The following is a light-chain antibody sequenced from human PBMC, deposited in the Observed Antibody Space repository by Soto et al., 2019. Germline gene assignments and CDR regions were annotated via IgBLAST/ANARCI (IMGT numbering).Light chain of an antibody. CDR3: QQANSFPCT. V-gene: IGKV1-12*01. J-gene: IGKJ3*01. CDR1: QDISSW. Sequence: DIQMTQSPSSVSASVGDRVTITCRPSQDISSWLAWYQQKQGTAPKLLIHAASSLHGGVPSRFSGSGSGTNFTLTISSLQPEDFATYYCQQANSFPCTFGPGTKVDIK. CDR2: AAS.